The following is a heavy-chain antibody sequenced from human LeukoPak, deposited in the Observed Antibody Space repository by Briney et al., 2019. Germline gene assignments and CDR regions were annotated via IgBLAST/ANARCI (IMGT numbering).Heavy chain of an antibody. CDR2: INPTGGST. V-gene: IGHV1-2*06. Sequence: ASVKVSCKASGYTFTSYYMHWVRQAPGQGLEWMGLINPTGGSTGYAQKFQGRVTVTRDTSISTAYMELSSLRSDDTAVYYCARTRGSHISMAYLDYWGQGTLVTVSS. D-gene: IGHD2/OR15-2a*01. CDR1: GYTFTSYY. CDR3: ARTRGSHISMAYLDY. J-gene: IGHJ4*02.